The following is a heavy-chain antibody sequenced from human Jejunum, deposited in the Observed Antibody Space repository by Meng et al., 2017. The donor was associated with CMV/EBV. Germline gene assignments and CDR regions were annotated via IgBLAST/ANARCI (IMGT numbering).Heavy chain of an antibody. CDR3: ARGPGASTREGFDY. CDR1: GGSVNNYY. V-gene: IGHV4-4*07. D-gene: IGHD1-26*01. J-gene: IGHJ4*02. CDR2: FYSSDTY. Sequence: QVHVQELGPGLVKPSEPLSLTCTVSGGSVNNYYWSWIRQSAGKGLEWIGRFYSSDTYNYHPSLDSRVTMSLDTSKNQFSLNLRSVTAADTATYYCARGPGASTREGFDYWGLGTLVTVSP.